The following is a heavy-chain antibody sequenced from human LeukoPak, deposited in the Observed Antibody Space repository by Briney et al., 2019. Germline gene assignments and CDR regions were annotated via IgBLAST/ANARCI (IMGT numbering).Heavy chain of an antibody. CDR1: GFTFDDYA. CDR2: ISWNSGSI. V-gene: IGHV3-9*01. CDR3: ARLDYYYYGMEV. J-gene: IGHJ6*02. Sequence: GGSLRLSCAASGFTFDDYAMHWVRQAPGKGLEWVSGISWNSGSIGYADSVKGRFTISRDNAKNSLYLQMNSLRAEDTALYYCARLDYYYYGMEVWGQGTTVTVSS.